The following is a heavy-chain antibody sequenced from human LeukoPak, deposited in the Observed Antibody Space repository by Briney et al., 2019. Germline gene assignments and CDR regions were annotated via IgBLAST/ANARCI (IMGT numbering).Heavy chain of an antibody. CDR1: GGSFSGYY. CDR2: INHSGSA. V-gene: IGHV4-34*01. CDR3: ARGQGTVTTH. J-gene: IGHJ4*02. D-gene: IGHD4-17*01. Sequence: SETLSLTCAVYGGSFSGYYWSWIRQPPGKGLEWIGEINHSGSANYSPSLSSRVTISLDMSENQFSLKLTSVTAADTAVYYCARGQGTVTTHWGQGTLDTVSS.